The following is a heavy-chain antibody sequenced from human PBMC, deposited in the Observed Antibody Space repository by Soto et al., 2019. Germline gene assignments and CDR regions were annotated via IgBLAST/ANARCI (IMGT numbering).Heavy chain of an antibody. CDR3: AKDLKVSGGFHGSLNYYYGMDV. V-gene: IGHV3-30*18. D-gene: IGHD3-10*01. CDR2: ISYDGNVK. J-gene: IGHJ6*02. CDR1: GFSFSNHG. Sequence: VGSLRLSCAASGFSFSNHGMQWVRQAPGKGLEWVAVISYDGNVKYYTDSVKGRFTISRDNSQSTLFLQMDSLRPEDAAVYYCAKDLKVSGGFHGSLNYYYGMDVWGQGTTVTVSS.